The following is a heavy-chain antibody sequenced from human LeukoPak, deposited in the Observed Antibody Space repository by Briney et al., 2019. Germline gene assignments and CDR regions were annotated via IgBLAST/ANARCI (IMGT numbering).Heavy chain of an antibody. CDR3: ARAGGCSSTSCYTFDY. CDR2: IYHSGST. D-gene: IGHD2-2*02. CDR1: GYSISSGYY. Sequence: SETLSLTCTVSGYSISSGYYWGWIRQPPGKGLEWIGSIYHSGSTDYNPSLKSRVTISVDTSKNQFSLKLSSVTAADTAVYYCARAGGCSSTSCYTFDYWGQGTLVTVSS. J-gene: IGHJ4*02. V-gene: IGHV4-38-2*02.